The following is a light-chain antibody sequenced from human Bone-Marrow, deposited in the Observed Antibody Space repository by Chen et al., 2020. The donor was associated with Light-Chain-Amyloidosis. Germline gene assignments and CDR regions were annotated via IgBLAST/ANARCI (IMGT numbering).Light chain of an antibody. V-gene: IGLV3-25*03. CDR2: RDT. Sequence: SYELTQPPSVSVSPRPTARITCSGDDLPTKSASWYQQKPGQAPVLVIHRDTERPSGISERFSGSSSGTTATLTISGVQAEDEADYHCQSADSSGTYEVIFGGGTKLTVL. J-gene: IGLJ2*01. CDR3: QSADSSGTYEVI. CDR1: DLPTKS.